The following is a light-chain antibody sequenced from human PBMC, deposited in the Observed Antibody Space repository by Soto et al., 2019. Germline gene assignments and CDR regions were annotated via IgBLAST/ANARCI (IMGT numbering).Light chain of an antibody. CDR1: SSDVGGYNY. V-gene: IGLV2-14*03. J-gene: IGLJ2*01. Sequence: QSVLTQPASVSGSPGQSITISCTGTSSDVGGYNYFSWYQHHPGKAPKLMIYDVTNRPSGVSNRFSGSKSGNTASLTISGLQAEDEADYYCSSYTSSSTPLFGGGTKLTVL. CDR3: SSYTSSSTPL. CDR2: DVT.